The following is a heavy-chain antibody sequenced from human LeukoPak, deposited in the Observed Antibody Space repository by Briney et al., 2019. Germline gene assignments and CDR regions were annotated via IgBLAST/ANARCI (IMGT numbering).Heavy chain of an antibody. D-gene: IGHD5-24*01. Sequence: ASVKVSCKASGYTFTSYGISWVRQAPGQGLEWLGWINPNSGATNYAQKFQGWVTMTRDTSISTAYMELSRLRSDDTAVYYCARGGDGYNDAFDIWGQGTMVTVSS. CDR1: GYTFTSYG. CDR3: ARGGDGYNDAFDI. CDR2: INPNSGAT. V-gene: IGHV1-2*04. J-gene: IGHJ3*02.